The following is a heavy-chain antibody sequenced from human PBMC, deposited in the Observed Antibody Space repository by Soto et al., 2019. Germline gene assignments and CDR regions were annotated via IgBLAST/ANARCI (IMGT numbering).Heavy chain of an antibody. D-gene: IGHD6-19*01. V-gene: IGHV3-23*01. CDR3: AKRSEYGSGYFDY. Sequence: GGSLRLSCAASGFNFRTYGMSWVRQAPRKGLEWVSTVPGGGETTYYADSVKGRFTVSRDNTKNMLFLRMNVLGVEDTALYYCAKRSEYGSGYFDYWGRGTLVTVSS. J-gene: IGHJ4*02. CDR1: GFNFRTYG. CDR2: VPGGGETT.